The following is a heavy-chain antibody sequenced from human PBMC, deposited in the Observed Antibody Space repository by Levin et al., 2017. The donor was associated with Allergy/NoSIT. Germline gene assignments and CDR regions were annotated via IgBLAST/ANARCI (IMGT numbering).Heavy chain of an antibody. CDR2: INHSGST. J-gene: IGHJ4*02. Sequence: SETLSLTCAVYGGSFSGYYWSWIRQPPGKGLEWIGEINHSGSTNYNPSLKSRVTISVDTSKNQFSLKLSSVTAADTAVYYCARDVYSGYSTNWGQGTLVTVSS. V-gene: IGHV4-34*01. D-gene: IGHD5-12*01. CDR3: ARDVYSGYSTN. CDR1: GGSFSGYY.